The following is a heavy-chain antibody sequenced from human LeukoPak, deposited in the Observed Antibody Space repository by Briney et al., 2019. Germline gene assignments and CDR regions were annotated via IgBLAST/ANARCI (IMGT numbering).Heavy chain of an antibody. CDR3: AVGGYQDDCYYYYGMDV. D-gene: IGHD2-2*01. Sequence: SETLSLTCTVSGGSISSYYWSWIRQPPGKGLEWIGYIYYSGSTNYNPSLKSRVTISVDTSKNQFSLKLSSVTAADTAVYYCAVGGYQDDCYYYYGMDVWGQGTTVTVSS. CDR2: IYYSGST. J-gene: IGHJ6*02. V-gene: IGHV4-59*01. CDR1: GGSISSYY.